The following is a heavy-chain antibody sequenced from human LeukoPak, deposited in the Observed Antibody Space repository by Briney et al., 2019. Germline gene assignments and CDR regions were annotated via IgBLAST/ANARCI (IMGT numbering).Heavy chain of an antibody. Sequence: PSETLSLTCAVYGGSFSGYYWSWLRQPPGKGLEWIGEINHSGSTNYNPSLKSRVTISVDTSKSQFSLKLSSVTAADTAVYYCARGRGIAVAVHYFDYWGQGTLVTVSS. CDR3: ARGRGIAVAVHYFDY. CDR1: GGSFSGYY. V-gene: IGHV4-34*01. CDR2: INHSGST. D-gene: IGHD6-19*01. J-gene: IGHJ4*02.